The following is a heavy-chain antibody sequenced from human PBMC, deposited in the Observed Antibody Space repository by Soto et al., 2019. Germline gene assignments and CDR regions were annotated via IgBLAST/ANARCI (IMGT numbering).Heavy chain of an antibody. V-gene: IGHV1-69*06. Sequence: QVQLVQSGAEVKKPGSSVKVSCKASGGTFSSYAISWVRQAPGQGLEWMGGIIPIFGTANYAQKFQGRVTITADKSTSRAYMELSSLRYEDTAVYYCARVLHNKYCNSTSCLRRYYGMDAWGQGTTVTVSS. CDR2: IIPIFGTA. J-gene: IGHJ6*02. D-gene: IGHD2-2*01. CDR3: ARVLHNKYCNSTSCLRRYYGMDA. CDR1: GGTFSSYA.